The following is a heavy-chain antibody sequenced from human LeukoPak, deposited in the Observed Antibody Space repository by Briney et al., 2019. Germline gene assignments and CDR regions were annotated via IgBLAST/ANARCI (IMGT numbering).Heavy chain of an antibody. V-gene: IGHV4-38-2*02. Sequence: NPSETLSLTCTVSGYSITSGYYWGWIRQPPGKGLEWIGSIYQSGSTFYNPSLKSRVTISVDTSKNQFSLKLTSVTAADTAVYYCARALRNWKMGYYYMDVWGKGTTVTVSS. CDR1: GYSITSGYY. D-gene: IGHD1-20*01. CDR2: IYQSGST. J-gene: IGHJ6*03. CDR3: ARALRNWKMGYYYMDV.